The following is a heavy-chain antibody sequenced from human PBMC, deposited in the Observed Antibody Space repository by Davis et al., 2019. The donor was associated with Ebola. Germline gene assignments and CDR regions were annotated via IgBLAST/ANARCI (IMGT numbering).Heavy chain of an antibody. J-gene: IGHJ4*02. CDR1: GFTFSNYA. Sequence: LSLTCAASGFTFSNYAMSWVRQAPGKGLEWVATISGGDEDTYFADSGKGRFTLSRDNSRNTLYLQMNSLRADDTAVYYCAKNPRYGDYRYFDYWGLGTLVTVSS. CDR3: AKNPRYGDYRYFDY. V-gene: IGHV3-23*01. CDR2: ISGGDEDT. D-gene: IGHD4-17*01.